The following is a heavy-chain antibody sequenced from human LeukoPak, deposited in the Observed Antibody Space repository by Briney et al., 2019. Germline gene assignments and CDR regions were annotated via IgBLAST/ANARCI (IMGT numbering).Heavy chain of an antibody. Sequence: GGSLRLSCAASGFTFSAFAMSWVRQAPGKGLEWVSGISDSGGHTYYADSVQGRFTISRNNYKNTLYLQMNSLRAEDTAVYYCAKGLAVAGTTPPYYYYGMDVWGQGTTVTVS. D-gene: IGHD6-19*01. CDR2: ISDSGGHT. CDR3: AKGLAVAGTTPPYYYYGMDV. J-gene: IGHJ6*02. V-gene: IGHV3-23*01. CDR1: GFTFSAFA.